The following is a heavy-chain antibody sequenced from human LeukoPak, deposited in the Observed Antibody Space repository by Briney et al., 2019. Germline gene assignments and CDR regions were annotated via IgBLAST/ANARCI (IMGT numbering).Heavy chain of an antibody. CDR2: IYSGGRT. Sequence: PGGSLSLSCAASGFTFSGNYMTWVRQAPGKGLEWVSLIYSGGRTYYADSVKGRFTISRDNSKNTLYLQMNSLRAEDTAVYYCARGLTTVTQDGFDIWGQGTMVTVSS. CDR1: GFTFSGNY. CDR3: ARGLTTVTQDGFDI. J-gene: IGHJ3*02. D-gene: IGHD4-17*01. V-gene: IGHV3-53*01.